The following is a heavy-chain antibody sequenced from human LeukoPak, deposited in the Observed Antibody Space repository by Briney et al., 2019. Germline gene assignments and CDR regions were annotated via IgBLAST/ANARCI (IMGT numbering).Heavy chain of an antibody. D-gene: IGHD3-10*01. Sequence: GGSLRLSCAASGFTFSSYWMSWVRQAPGKGLEWVANIKQDGSEKYYVDSVKGRFTISRDNSKNTLYLQMNSLRPEDTAVYYCAKDSKRWKTYYYEAGSYYFDYWGQGTRVTVSS. CDR1: GFTFSSYW. CDR2: IKQDGSEK. V-gene: IGHV3-7*01. J-gene: IGHJ4*02. CDR3: AKDSKRWKTYYYEAGSYYFDY.